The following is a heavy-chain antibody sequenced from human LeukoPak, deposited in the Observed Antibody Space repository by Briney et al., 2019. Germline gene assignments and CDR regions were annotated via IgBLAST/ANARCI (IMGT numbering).Heavy chain of an antibody. CDR3: ARGRDYDFWSGYSFDY. V-gene: IGHV1-69*05. D-gene: IGHD3-3*01. CDR2: IIPIFGTA. CDR1: GGTFSSYA. J-gene: IGHJ4*02. Sequence: ASVKVSCKASGGTFSSYAISWVRQAPGQGLERMGRIIPIFGTANYAQKFQGRVTITTDESTSTAYMELSSLRSEDTAVYYCARGRDYDFWSGYSFDYWGQGTLVTVSS.